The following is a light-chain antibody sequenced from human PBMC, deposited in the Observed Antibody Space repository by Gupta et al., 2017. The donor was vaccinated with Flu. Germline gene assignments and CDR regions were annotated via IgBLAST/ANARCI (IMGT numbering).Light chain of an antibody. Sequence: EIVLTQSPGTLSLSPGERATLSCRASQSVSSSYLAWYQQKPGQAPRLLIYGASSRATGIPDRCNGSGSGTDCPLTISRLEREDWAVDYCQQTFGQGTKVEIK. CDR3: QQT. V-gene: IGKV3-20*01. CDR2: GAS. CDR1: QSVSSSY. J-gene: IGKJ1*01.